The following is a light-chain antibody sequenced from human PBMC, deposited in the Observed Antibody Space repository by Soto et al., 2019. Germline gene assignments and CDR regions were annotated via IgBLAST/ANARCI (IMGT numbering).Light chain of an antibody. CDR3: SSYAINSVTLYV. CDR2: EVS. CDR1: SSDIGASNY. Sequence: QSALTQPASVSGSPGQSITISCTGTSSDIGASNYVSWYQQHPGKAPKVMIYEVSNQPSGVSNRFSGSKSGNTASLSISGLQAEDEADYYCSSYAINSVTLYVFGTGTKVTVL. V-gene: IGLV2-14*01. J-gene: IGLJ1*01.